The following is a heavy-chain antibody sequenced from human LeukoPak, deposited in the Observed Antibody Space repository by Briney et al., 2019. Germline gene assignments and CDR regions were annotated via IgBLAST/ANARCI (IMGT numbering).Heavy chain of an antibody. CDR2: IYSSGTT. V-gene: IGHV4-59*12. CDR3: ARRISSWNVYIDK. D-gene: IGHD1-1*01. CDR1: GGSLSGYY. J-gene: IGHJ4*02. Sequence: SETLSLTCSVSGGSLSGYYWSWLRQTPGKGLEWIGYIYSSGTTNYNRALQSRVTISLDTAKNQFSLSVTSVTAADTAMYFCARRISSWNVYIDKWGQGIQVTVSS.